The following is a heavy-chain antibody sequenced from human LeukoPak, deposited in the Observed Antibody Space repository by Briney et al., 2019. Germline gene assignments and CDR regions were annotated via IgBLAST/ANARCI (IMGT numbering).Heavy chain of an antibody. J-gene: IGHJ4*02. V-gene: IGHV3-23*01. Sequence: GGSLRLSCAASGFTFSSYAMSWVRQAPGKGLEWVSAISGSSGSTYYADSVKGRFTISRDNSKNTLYLQMNSLRAEDTAVYYCAKRPPHQLLFAEDYWGQGTLVTVSS. CDR2: ISGSSGST. D-gene: IGHD2-2*01. CDR1: GFTFSSYA. CDR3: AKRPPHQLLFAEDY.